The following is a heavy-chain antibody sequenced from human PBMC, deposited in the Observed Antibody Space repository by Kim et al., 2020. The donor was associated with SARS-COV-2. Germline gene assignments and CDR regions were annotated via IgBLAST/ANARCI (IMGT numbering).Heavy chain of an antibody. Sequence: PVKGRFTISRDDSKNTLYLQMNSLKTEDTAVYYCTTDPSSGWYYYYGMDVWGQGTTVTVSS. V-gene: IGHV3-15*01. CDR3: TTDPSSGWYYYYGMDV. J-gene: IGHJ6*02. D-gene: IGHD6-19*01.